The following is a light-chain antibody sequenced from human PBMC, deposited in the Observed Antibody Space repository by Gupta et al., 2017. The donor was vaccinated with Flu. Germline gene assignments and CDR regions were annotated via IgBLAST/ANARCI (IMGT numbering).Light chain of an antibody. CDR3: QQYGSSPQT. J-gene: IGKJ1*01. V-gene: IGKV3-20*01. Sequence: GTLYLSPGERATPSCRASQSVRSRYLAWYQQKPGQAPRLLIYGASSRATGIPDRFSGSGSGTDFTLTISRLEPEDFAVYYCQQYGSSPQTFGQGTKVEIK. CDR1: QSVRSRY. CDR2: GAS.